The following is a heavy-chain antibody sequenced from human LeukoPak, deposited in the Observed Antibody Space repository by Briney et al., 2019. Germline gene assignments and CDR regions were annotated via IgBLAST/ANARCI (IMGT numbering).Heavy chain of an antibody. J-gene: IGHJ3*02. D-gene: IGHD3-22*01. Sequence: GGSLRLSCAASGFTFSSYAMHWVRQAPGKGLQWVAVISYDGSNKYYADSVKGRFTISRDNSKNTLYLQMNSLRAEDTAVYYCARTYYYDSASLGIDAFDIWGQRTMVTVSS. CDR1: GFTFSSYA. CDR3: ARTYYYDSASLGIDAFDI. CDR2: ISYDGSNK. V-gene: IGHV3-30*04.